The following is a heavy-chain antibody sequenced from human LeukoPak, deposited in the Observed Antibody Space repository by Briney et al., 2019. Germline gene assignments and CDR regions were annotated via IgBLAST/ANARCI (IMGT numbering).Heavy chain of an antibody. CDR2: IYYSGST. D-gene: IGHD4-17*01. V-gene: IGHV4-31*03. Sequence: NTSETLSLTCTVSGGSISSGGYYWSWIRQHPGKGLGWIGYIYYSGSTYYNPSLKSRVTISVDTSKNQFSLKLSSVTAADTAVYYCARTNVYGDYGPLGYSGQGTLVTVSS. J-gene: IGHJ4*02. CDR1: GGSISSGGYY. CDR3: ARTNVYGDYGPLGY.